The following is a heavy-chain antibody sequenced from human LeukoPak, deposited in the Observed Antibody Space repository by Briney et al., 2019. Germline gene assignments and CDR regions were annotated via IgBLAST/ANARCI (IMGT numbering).Heavy chain of an antibody. CDR2: IYYSGST. Sequence: PSETLSLTCTVSGGSISSISYYWGWVRQPPGKGLEWIGSIYYSGSTYYHPSLKSRVTITVETSKNQFSLKLSSVTAADTAVYYCAKNPRKQWLVDYRGQGTLVTVSS. CDR3: AKNPRKQWLVDY. D-gene: IGHD6-19*01. V-gene: IGHV4-39*01. J-gene: IGHJ4*02. CDR1: GGSISSISYY.